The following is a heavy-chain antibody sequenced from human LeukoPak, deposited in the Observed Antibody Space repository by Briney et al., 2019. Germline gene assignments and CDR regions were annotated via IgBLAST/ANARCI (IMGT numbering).Heavy chain of an antibody. J-gene: IGHJ3*02. CDR3: ARDPGGEYGSAFDI. D-gene: IGHD6-6*01. CDR2: LYYSGST. CDR1: GGSISSYY. V-gene: IGHV4-59*01. Sequence: SETLSLTCTVSGGSISSYYWSWIRQPPGKGLEWIGYLYYSGSTNYNPSLKSRVTISVDTSKNQFSLKLSSVTAADTAVYYCARDPGGEYGSAFDIWGQGTMVTVSS.